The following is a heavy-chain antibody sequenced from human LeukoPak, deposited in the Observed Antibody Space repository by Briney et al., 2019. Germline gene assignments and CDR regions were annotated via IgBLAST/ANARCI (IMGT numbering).Heavy chain of an antibody. J-gene: IGHJ4*02. V-gene: IGHV5-10-1*01. CDR2: IDPSDSYT. D-gene: IGHD1-1*01. Sequence: LGESLKISCKGSGYSFTSYWISLVRQMPGKGLEWMGRIDPSDSYTNYSPSFQGHVTISADKSISTAYLQWSSLKASDTAMYYCARITTGTTSFDYWGQGTLVTVSS. CDR3: ARITTGTTSFDY. CDR1: GYSFTSYW.